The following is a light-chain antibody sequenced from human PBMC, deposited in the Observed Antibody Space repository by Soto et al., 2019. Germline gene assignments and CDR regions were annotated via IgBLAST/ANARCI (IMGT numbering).Light chain of an antibody. CDR2: AAS. CDR3: QLLVTSSYT. J-gene: IGKJ2*01. Sequence: EVVLTQSPGTLSLSPGEGATLSCRASQSVSSKYLAWYQQKPGQTPRLLIYAASSRATGIPDRFSGSGSGSDFSLTISRLEPEYFAVYYCQLLVTSSYTFGQGTKLDI. CDR1: QSVSSKY. V-gene: IGKV3-20*01.